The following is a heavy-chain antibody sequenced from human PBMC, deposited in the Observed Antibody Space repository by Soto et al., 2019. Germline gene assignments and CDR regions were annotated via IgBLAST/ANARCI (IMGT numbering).Heavy chain of an antibody. D-gene: IGHD3-22*01. J-gene: IGHJ4*02. CDR2: IYPGDSDT. CDR1: GYSFTNYW. Sequence: GESLKISCKGSGYSFTNYWIGWVRQMPGRGLEWMGIIYPGDSDTRYSPSFQGQVTVSADKSTSTAYLHWSSLKASDTAMYYCARNSLYDSGTDYWGQGTLVTVSS. CDR3: ARNSLYDSGTDY. V-gene: IGHV5-51*01.